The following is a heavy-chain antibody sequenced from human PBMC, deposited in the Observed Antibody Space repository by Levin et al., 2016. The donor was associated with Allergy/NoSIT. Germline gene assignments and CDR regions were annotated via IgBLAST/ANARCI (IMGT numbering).Heavy chain of an antibody. CDR2: INHSGST. D-gene: IGHD2-2*01. CDR3: ASPMGSTSRGLTRGAFDI. Sequence: WIRQPPGKGLEWIGEINHSGSTNYNPSLKSRVTISVDTSKNQFSLKLSSVTAADTAVYYCASPMGSTSRGLTRGAFDIWGQGTMVTVSS. J-gene: IGHJ3*02. V-gene: IGHV4-34*01.